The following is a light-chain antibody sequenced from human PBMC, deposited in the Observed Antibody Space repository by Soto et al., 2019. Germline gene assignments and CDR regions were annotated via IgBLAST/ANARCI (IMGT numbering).Light chain of an antibody. J-gene: IGKJ4*01. CDR3: QQFSSYPLT. Sequence: EIVLTQSPGTRSFSPWERSTLSCGASQSFVNMYLAWYQQKPGQAPRLLMYGASSRATGIPDRFSGGGSGTDFTLTISRLEPEDFAVYYCQQFSSYPLTFGGGTKVDIK. V-gene: IGKV3-20*01. CDR1: QSFVNMY. CDR2: GAS.